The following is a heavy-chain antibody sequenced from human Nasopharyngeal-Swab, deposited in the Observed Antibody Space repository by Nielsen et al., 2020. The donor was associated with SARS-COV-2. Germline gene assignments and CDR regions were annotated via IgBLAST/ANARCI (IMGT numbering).Heavy chain of an antibody. J-gene: IGHJ4*02. D-gene: IGHD3-22*01. Sequence: GGSLRLSCAASGFPFSSYSMNWVRQAPGKGLAWVSYISSSSSTIYYADSVKGRFTISRDNAKNSLYLQMNSLRAEDTAVYYCARGDSSGYYVYDHYYFDYWGQGTLVTVSS. CDR1: GFPFSSYS. V-gene: IGHV3-48*04. CDR3: ARGDSSGYYVYDHYYFDY. CDR2: ISSSSSTI.